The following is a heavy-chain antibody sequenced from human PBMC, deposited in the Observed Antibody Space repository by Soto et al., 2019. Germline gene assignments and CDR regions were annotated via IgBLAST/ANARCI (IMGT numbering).Heavy chain of an antibody. CDR1: GGTFRKYP. J-gene: IGHJ2*01. V-gene: IGHV1-69*01. Sequence: QVQLLQSGAEVKKPGSSVKVSCRATGGTFRKYPISWVRQAPGQGPEWMGGIIPIFGTANYAQKFQGRVTISADESRNTAYMEMSSLRPEDTAVYYCARCSGIQVSVRYYPESKWYFYLWGRGTLVIVSS. CDR2: IIPIFGTA. CDR3: ARCSGIQVSVRYYPESKWYFYL. D-gene: IGHD3-10*01.